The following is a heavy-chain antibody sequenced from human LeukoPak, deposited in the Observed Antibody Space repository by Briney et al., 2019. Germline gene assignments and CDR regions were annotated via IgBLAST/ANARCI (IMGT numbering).Heavy chain of an antibody. CDR1: GFTVSSNY. D-gene: IGHD3-10*01. Sequence: PGGSLRLSCAASGFTVSSNYMSWVRQAPGKGLEWVSVIYSGGSTYYADSVKGRFTISRDNSKNTLYLQMNSLRAEDTAVYYCARDFFGDKPYYFDYWGQGTLVTVSS. CDR3: ARDFFGDKPYYFDY. J-gene: IGHJ4*02. CDR2: IYSGGST. V-gene: IGHV3-53*01.